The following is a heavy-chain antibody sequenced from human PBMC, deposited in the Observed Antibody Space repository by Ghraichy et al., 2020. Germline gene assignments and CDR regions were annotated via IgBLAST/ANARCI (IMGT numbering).Heavy chain of an antibody. J-gene: IGHJ4*02. CDR3: AKDRGLSSVRGVDY. CDR1: GFTFDDYA. Sequence: GGSLRLSCAASGFTFDDYAMHWVRQAPGKGLEWVSGISWNSGSIGYADSVKGRFTISRDNAKNSLYLQMNSLRAEDTALYYCAKDRGLSSVRGVDYWGQGTLVTVSS. D-gene: IGHD3-10*01. V-gene: IGHV3-9*01. CDR2: ISWNSGSI.